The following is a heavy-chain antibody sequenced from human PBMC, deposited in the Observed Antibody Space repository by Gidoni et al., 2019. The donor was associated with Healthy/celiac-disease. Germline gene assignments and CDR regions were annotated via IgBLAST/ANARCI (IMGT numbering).Heavy chain of an antibody. D-gene: IGHD6-19*01. CDR3: ARRGGRAVAGTFLEYWFDP. CDR2: IYYSGST. Sequence: QLQLQESGPGLVKPPETLSLTCTVSGGSISSSSYYWGWIRQPPGKGLEWIGSIYYSGSTYYNPSLKSRVTISVDTSKNQFSLKLSSVTAADTAVYYCARRGGRAVAGTFLEYWFDPWGQGTLVTVSS. V-gene: IGHV4-39*01. J-gene: IGHJ5*02. CDR1: GGSISSSSYY.